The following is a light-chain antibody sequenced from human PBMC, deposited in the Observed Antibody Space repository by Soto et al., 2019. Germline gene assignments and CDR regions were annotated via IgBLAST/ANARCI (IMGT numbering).Light chain of an antibody. V-gene: IGLV2-14*01. CDR1: SSDVGDYNS. J-gene: IGLJ1*01. CDR3: SSYTGNNTLYV. Sequence: ALTQPASVSGSPGQSITISCTATSSDVGDYNSVSWYQQHPGKAPKLIIYEVSNRPSGLSNRFSGSKSGNTASLTISGLQAEDEADYYCSSYTGNNTLYVFGHGTKV. CDR2: EVS.